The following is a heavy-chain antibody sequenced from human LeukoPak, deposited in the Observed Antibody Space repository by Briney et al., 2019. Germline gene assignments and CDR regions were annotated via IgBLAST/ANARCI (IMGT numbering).Heavy chain of an antibody. V-gene: IGHV1-46*01. CDR2: INPSSGGT. J-gene: IGHJ1*01. CDR3: ARDLGSGWYGGDFQH. D-gene: IGHD6-19*01. Sequence: GSVKVSCKASGSTFTMHYMNWVRQAPGQGLEWMGKINPSSGGTGYAQKFQGRVTMTRDTSTSTVYMELTSLRSEDTAVYYCARDLGSGWYGGDFQHWGQGTLVTVSS. CDR1: GSTFTMHY.